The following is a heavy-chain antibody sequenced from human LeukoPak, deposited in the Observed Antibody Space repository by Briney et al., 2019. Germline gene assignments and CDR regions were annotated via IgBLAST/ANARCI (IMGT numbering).Heavy chain of an antibody. CDR3: ARQIGYCSSTSCSHAFDI. CDR1: GYRFSSYG. CDR2: IIPIFGTA. V-gene: IGHV1-69*13. D-gene: IGHD2-2*01. J-gene: IGHJ3*02. Sequence: ASVKVSCKASGYRFSSYGLTWVRQAPGQGLEWMGGIIPIFGTANYAQKFQGRVTITADESTSTAYMELSSLRSEDTAVYYCARQIGYCSSTSCSHAFDIWGQGTMVTVSS.